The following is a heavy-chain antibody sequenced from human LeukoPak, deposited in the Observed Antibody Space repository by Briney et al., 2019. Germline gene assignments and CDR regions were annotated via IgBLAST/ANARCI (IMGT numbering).Heavy chain of an antibody. V-gene: IGHV3-7*03. D-gene: IGHD3-22*01. CDR3: AKGAYYDL. Sequence: GGSLRLSCAASGFTVTSYTMNWVRQAPGKGLEWLTNINEDGSVKHYADSVKGRFTISRDNSKNTLYLQMNSLRAEDTAVYYCAKGAYYDLWGQGTLVTVSS. CDR1: GFTVTSYT. CDR2: INEDGSVK. J-gene: IGHJ4*02.